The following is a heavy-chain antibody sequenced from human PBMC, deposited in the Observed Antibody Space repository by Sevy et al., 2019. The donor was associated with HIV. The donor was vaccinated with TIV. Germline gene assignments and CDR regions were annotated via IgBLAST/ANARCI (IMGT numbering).Heavy chain of an antibody. D-gene: IGHD3-22*01. CDR2: IYDSGSS. CDR3: ARVGALTYYDTTGFQNYFDS. Sequence: SETLSLTCAISGGSISGHYWGWIRQPPGKGLEWIAYIYDSGSSNYNPSLSGRVTISVDTSKNQFSLRLSSVTAADMAVYYCARVGALTYYDTTGFQNYFDSWGPGTLVTVSS. CDR1: GGSISGHY. V-gene: IGHV4-59*11. J-gene: IGHJ4*02.